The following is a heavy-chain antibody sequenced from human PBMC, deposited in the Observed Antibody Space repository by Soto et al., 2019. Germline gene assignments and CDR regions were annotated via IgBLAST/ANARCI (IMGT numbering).Heavy chain of an antibody. CDR3: ARVPGIAARVGNWFDP. CDR1: GYTFTSYD. Sequence: GASVKVSCKASGYTFTSYDINWVRQATGQGLEWMGWMNPNSGNTGYAQKFQGRATMTRNTSISTAYMELGSLRSEDTAVYYCARVPGIAARVGNWFDPWGQGTLVTVSS. D-gene: IGHD6-6*01. J-gene: IGHJ5*02. CDR2: MNPNSGNT. V-gene: IGHV1-8*01.